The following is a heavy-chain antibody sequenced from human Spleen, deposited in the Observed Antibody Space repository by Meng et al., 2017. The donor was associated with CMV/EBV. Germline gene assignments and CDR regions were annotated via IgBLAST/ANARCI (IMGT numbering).Heavy chain of an antibody. CDR2: IYYNGIT. J-gene: IGHJ3*02. V-gene: IGHV4-30-4*08. Sequence: SISSGDYYWTWIRQPPGKGLEWIGYIYYNGITYYNPSLKSRIIISTDPSRNQFSLKLTSVTAADTAVYYCALLYCSTSTCFRDAFNIWGQGTMVTVSS. CDR1: SISSGDYY. CDR3: ALLYCSTSTCFRDAFNI. D-gene: IGHD2-2*01.